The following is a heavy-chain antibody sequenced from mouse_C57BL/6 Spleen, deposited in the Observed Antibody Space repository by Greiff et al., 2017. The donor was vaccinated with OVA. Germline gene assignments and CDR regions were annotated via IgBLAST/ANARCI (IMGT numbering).Heavy chain of an antibody. Sequence: EVQLQQSGPELVKPGASVKISCKASGYTFTDYYMNWVKQSHGKSLEWIGDINPNNGGTSYNQKFKGKATLTVDKSSSTAYMELRSLTSEDSAVYYCARERSYGNHWYFDVWGTGTTVTVSS. CDR2: INPNNGGT. CDR1: GYTFTDYY. J-gene: IGHJ1*03. D-gene: IGHD2-1*01. V-gene: IGHV1-26*01. CDR3: ARERSYGNHWYFDV.